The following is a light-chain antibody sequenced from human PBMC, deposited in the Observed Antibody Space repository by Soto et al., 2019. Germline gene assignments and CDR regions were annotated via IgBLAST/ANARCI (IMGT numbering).Light chain of an antibody. CDR3: LLYFGGAQI. Sequence: QAVVTQEPSLTVSPGGTVTLTCASSTGAVTNDNYPNWLQQKPGQAPRGLIYSADNRHSWTPARFSGSLLGGKAALTLSGVQPEEEGDYYCLLYFGGAQIFGGGTKLTVL. V-gene: IGLV7-43*01. J-gene: IGLJ2*01. CDR1: TGAVTNDNY. CDR2: SAD.